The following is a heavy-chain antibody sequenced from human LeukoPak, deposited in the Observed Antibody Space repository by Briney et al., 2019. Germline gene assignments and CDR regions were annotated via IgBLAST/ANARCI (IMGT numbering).Heavy chain of an antibody. Sequence: SETLSLTCTVSGGSIASGGNFWTWIRQHPGEGLEWIGYIYYSGSTNYNPSLNSRVTISVDTSRNQFSLKVRSVTAADTAVYYCARHPEYYDILTGYRYYFDYWGQGTLVTVSS. CDR2: IYYSGST. CDR3: ARHPEYYDILTGYRYYFDY. D-gene: IGHD3-9*01. V-gene: IGHV4-61*08. CDR1: GGSIASGGNF. J-gene: IGHJ4*02.